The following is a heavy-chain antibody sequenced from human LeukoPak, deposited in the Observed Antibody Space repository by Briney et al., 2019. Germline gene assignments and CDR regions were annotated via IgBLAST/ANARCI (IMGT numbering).Heavy chain of an antibody. Sequence: SETLSLTCTVSGGSISGYYWSWIRQPAKKGLEWIGRIYTSGSTNYNPSLKSRVTISVDTSKNQFSLKLSSVTAADTAVYYCARGSGLGRKWLLQSPWFDPWGQGTLVTVSS. CDR3: ARGSGLGRKWLLQSPWFDP. CDR1: GGSISGYY. J-gene: IGHJ5*02. V-gene: IGHV4-4*07. D-gene: IGHD3-22*01. CDR2: IYTSGST.